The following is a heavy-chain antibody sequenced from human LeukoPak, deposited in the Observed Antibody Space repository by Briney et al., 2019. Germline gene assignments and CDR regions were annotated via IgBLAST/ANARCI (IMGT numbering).Heavy chain of an antibody. CDR1: GFTFSSYG. J-gene: IGHJ4*02. V-gene: IGHV3-23*01. CDR2: IRSNGDTT. Sequence: PVRSLRLSCAASGFTFSSYGMHWVRQAPGKGLEWVSTIRSNGDTTYNADSVKGRFTISRDNSKNTLYLELNSLRVEDTATFYCAKGQELDDGVFDSWGRGTMVTVSS. D-gene: IGHD1-1*01. CDR3: AKGQELDDGVFDS.